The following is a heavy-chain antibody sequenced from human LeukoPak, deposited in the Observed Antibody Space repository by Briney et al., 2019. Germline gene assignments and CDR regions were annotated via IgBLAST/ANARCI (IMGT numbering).Heavy chain of an antibody. CDR3: ARGYDSSAYYPFNY. J-gene: IGHJ4*02. CDR2: IYYSGST. V-gene: IGHV4-31*03. Sequence: SQTLSLTCTVSGGSISSGGYYWSWIRQHPGKGLEWIGYIYYSGSTYYNPSLKSRVTISVDTSKNQFSLKLSSVTAADTAVYYCARGYDSSAYYPFNYWGQGTLVTVSS. D-gene: IGHD3-22*01. CDR1: GGSISSGGYY.